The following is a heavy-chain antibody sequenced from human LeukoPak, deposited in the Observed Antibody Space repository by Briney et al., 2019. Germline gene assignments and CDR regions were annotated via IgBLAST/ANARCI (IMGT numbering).Heavy chain of an antibody. V-gene: IGHV3-33*01. CDR1: GFTFSSYG. D-gene: IGHD6-19*01. CDR3: ARDRAGYFDY. Sequence: PGRSLRLSCAASGFTFSSYGMHWVRRAPGKGLEWVAVIWYDGSNKYYADSVKGRFTISRDNSKNTLYLQMNSLRAEDTAVYYCARDRAGYFDYWGQGTLVTVSS. J-gene: IGHJ4*02. CDR2: IWYDGSNK.